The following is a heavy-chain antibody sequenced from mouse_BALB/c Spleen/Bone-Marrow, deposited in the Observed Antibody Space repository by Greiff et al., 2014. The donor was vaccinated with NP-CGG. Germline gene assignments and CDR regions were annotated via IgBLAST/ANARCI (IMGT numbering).Heavy chain of an antibody. CDR2: IYPGTGSS. J-gene: IGHJ4*01. V-gene: IGHV1S132*01. CDR1: GYIFTSYW. D-gene: IGHD2-5*01. Sequence: VHLVESGAELVRPGASVKLSCKTSGYIFTSYWIHWVQQRSGQGLEWIARIYPGTGSSYYNEKFKGKATLTADKPSSTAYMQLNSLKSEDSAVYFCARTSNPSMDYWGQGTSVTVSS. CDR3: ARTSNPSMDY.